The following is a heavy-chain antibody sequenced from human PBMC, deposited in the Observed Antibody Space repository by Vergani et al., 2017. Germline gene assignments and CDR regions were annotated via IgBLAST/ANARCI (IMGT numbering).Heavy chain of an antibody. CDR1: GGTFSSYA. Sequence: QVQLVQSGAEVKKPGSSVKVSCKASGGTFSSYAISWVRQAPGQGLEWMGGIIPIFGTANYAQKFQGRVTITADESTSTAYMELSSLRSEDTAEYACAATRDSSGYPDYYYMDVWGKGTTVTVSS. D-gene: IGHD3-22*01. J-gene: IGHJ6*03. CDR3: AATRDSSGYPDYYYMDV. V-gene: IGHV1-69*01. CDR2: IIPIFGTA.